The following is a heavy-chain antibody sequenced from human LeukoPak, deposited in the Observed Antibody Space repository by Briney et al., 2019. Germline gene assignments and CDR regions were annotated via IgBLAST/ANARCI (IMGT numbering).Heavy chain of an antibody. CDR2: INPSDGGT. Sequence: GASVKVSCKASGYTFTSYSIHWVRQAPGQGLEWMGMINPSDGGTTYAQKFQGRVTMTGDTSTRVVYMEMSSLRSEDTAVYYCARDPTVITSSRITVFGVVKSPHNWFDPWGQGTLVTVSS. J-gene: IGHJ5*02. CDR1: GYTFTSYS. CDR3: ARDPTVITSSRITVFGVVKSPHNWFDP. V-gene: IGHV1-46*01. D-gene: IGHD3-3*01.